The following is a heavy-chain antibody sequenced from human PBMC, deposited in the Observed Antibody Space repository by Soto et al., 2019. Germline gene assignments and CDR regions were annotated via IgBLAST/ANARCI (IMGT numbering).Heavy chain of an antibody. Sequence: ASVKVSCKASGYTFTSYAMHWVRQAPGQRLEWMGWINAGNGNTKYSQKFQGRVTITRDTSASTAYMELSSLRSEDTAVYYCARNYGPYCSGGSCYNIAGYYYYYMDVWGKGTTVTVSS. J-gene: IGHJ6*03. V-gene: IGHV1-3*01. CDR1: GYTFTSYA. CDR3: ARNYGPYCSGGSCYNIAGYYYYYMDV. D-gene: IGHD2-15*01. CDR2: INAGNGNT.